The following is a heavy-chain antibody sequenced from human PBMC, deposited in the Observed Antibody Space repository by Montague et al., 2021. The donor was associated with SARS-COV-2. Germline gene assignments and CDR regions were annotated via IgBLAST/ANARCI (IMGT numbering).Heavy chain of an antibody. CDR2: INHSGST. J-gene: IGHJ6*03. CDR1: GGSFSGYY. V-gene: IGHV4-34*01. CDR3: ARGPFDWNYLDYYYYMDV. D-gene: IGHD1-7*01. Sequence: SETLSLTCAVYGGSFSGYYWSWIRQPPGKGLEWIGEINHSGSTNYNPSLKSRVTISVDTSKNQFSLKLSSVTAADTAVYYCARGPFDWNYLDYYYYMDVWGKGTTVTVSS.